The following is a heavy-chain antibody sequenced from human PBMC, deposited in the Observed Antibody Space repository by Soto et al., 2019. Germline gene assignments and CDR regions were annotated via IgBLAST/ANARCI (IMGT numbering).Heavy chain of an antibody. D-gene: IGHD5-12*01. CDR1: GGTFSSYT. CDR2: IIPILDIA. Sequence: SVKVSCKASGGTFSSYTITWVRQAPGQGLEWMGRIIPILDIANYTQKFQGRVTITADKSTSTAYMELSSLRSEDTAVYYCAIAGGGYGGGPIGYWGQGTLVTVSS. CDR3: AIAGGGYGGGPIGY. V-gene: IGHV1-69*02. J-gene: IGHJ4*02.